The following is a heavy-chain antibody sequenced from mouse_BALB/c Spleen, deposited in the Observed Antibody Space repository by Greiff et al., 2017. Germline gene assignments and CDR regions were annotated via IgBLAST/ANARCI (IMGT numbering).Heavy chain of an antibody. Sequence: VQGVESGPGLVAPSQSLSITCTVSGFSLTSYGVHWVRQPPGKGLEWLGVIWAGGSTNYNSALMSRLSISKDNSKSQVFLKMNSLQTDDTAMYYCAREDYDYDGFAYWGQGTLVTVSA. CDR3: AREDYDYDGFAY. J-gene: IGHJ3*01. CDR1: GFSLTSYG. V-gene: IGHV2-9*02. D-gene: IGHD2-4*01. CDR2: IWAGGST.